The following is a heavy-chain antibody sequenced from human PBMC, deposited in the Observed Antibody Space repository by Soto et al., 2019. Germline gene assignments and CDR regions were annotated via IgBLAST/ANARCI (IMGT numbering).Heavy chain of an antibody. V-gene: IGHV3-23*01. CDR3: AKTVPGTKY. Sequence: LRLSCAASGFTFSSYAMSWVRQAPGKGLEWVSGISGSGDSIYYADSVKGRFTISRDNSKNTLYLQMNSLGAEDTAVYYCAKTVPGTKYWGQGTLVTVSS. D-gene: IGHD6-19*01. J-gene: IGHJ4*02. CDR2: ISGSGDSI. CDR1: GFTFSSYA.